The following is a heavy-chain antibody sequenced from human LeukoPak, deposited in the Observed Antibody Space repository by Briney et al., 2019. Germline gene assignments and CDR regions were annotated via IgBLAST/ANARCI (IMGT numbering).Heavy chain of an antibody. CDR3: AREALEWSPPDI. CDR2: IYTGGST. CDR1: GFTVSSNY. D-gene: IGHD3-3*01. Sequence: GGSLRLSCAASGFTVSSNYMSWVRQAPGTGLDWVSVIYTGGSTYYADSVKGRFTISRDNSKNTLYLQMNNMRTEDTAVYYCAREALEWSPPDIWGQGTTVTVSS. J-gene: IGHJ3*02. V-gene: IGHV3-66*02.